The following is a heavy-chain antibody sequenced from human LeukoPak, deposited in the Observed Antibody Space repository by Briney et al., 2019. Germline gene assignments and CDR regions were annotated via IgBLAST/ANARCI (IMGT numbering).Heavy chain of an antibody. CDR1: GGSISSYY. CDR2: IYYSGST. CDR3: ARWGFGEYPDY. J-gene: IGHJ4*02. V-gene: IGHV4-59*01. Sequence: SETLSLTCTVSGGSISSYYWSWIRQPPGKGLEWIGYIYYSGSTNYNPSLKSRVTISVDTSKNQFSLKLSSVTAADTAVYYCARWGFGEYPDYWGQGTLVTVSS. D-gene: IGHD3-10*01.